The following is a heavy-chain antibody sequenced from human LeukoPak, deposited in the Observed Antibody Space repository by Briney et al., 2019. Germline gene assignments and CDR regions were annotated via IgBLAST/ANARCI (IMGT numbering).Heavy chain of an antibody. CDR1: GFTVSNYD. CDR2: IGIAGDT. D-gene: IGHD6-19*01. CDR3: ARAVAGTYFDL. V-gene: IGHV3-13*01. Sequence: PGGSLRLSCAASGFTVSNYDMHWVRQATGKGLEWVSVIGIAGDTYYPGSVKGRFTISRENAKNSFYIQMNNLRAGDTAVYYCARAVAGTYFDLWGQGTLVTVSS. J-gene: IGHJ4*02.